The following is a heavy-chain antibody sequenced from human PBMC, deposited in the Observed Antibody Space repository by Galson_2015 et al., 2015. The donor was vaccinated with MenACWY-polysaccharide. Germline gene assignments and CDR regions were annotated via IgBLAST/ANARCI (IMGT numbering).Heavy chain of an antibody. CDR1: GFTFSSYG. V-gene: IGHV3-30*02. CDR3: ARDPLDSSGYTRGSVFDL. CDR2: IRYDGRDK. D-gene: IGHD3-22*01. Sequence: SLRLSCAASGFTFSSYGMHWVRQAPGKGLKWVAFIRYDGRDKYYADSVKGRFTLSRDNSKNTLYLQMDSLRAEDTAVYYCARDPLDSSGYTRGSVFDLWAVAPLSLSPQ. J-gene: IGHJ2*01.